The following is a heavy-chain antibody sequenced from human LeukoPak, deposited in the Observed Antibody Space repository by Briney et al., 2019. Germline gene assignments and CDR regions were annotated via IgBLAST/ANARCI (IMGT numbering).Heavy chain of an antibody. V-gene: IGHV3-23*01. Sequence: PSETLSLTCTVSGGSISSYYWSWIRQPPGKGLEWVSAISGSGDNTFYADSVKGRFTISRDNSQNTLYLQMNSLTAEDTAVYYCANAPYYYAPPGGWGQGTLVTVSS. CDR2: ISGSGDNT. CDR3: ANAPYYYAPPGG. J-gene: IGHJ4*02. CDR1: GGSISSYY. D-gene: IGHD3-10*01.